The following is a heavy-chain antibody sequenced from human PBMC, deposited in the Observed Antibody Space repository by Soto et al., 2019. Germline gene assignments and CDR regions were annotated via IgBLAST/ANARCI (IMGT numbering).Heavy chain of an antibody. V-gene: IGHV3-21*01. CDR1: GFTFSSYS. D-gene: IGHD2-8*01. CDR3: ARVLNIVLMSHIDY. CDR2: ISSSSSYI. Sequence: GSLRLSCAASGFTFSSYSMNWVRQAPGKGLEWVSSISSSSSYIYYADSVKGRFTISRDNAKNSLYLQMNSPRAEDTAVYYCARVLNIVLMSHIDYWGQGTLVTVSS. J-gene: IGHJ4*02.